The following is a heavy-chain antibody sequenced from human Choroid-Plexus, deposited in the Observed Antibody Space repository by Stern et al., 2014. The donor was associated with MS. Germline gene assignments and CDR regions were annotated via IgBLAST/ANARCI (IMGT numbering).Heavy chain of an antibody. Sequence: QVQLVESGGGVVQPGRPLRLSCVVSGFTFGSCAMHWVRQAPGKGLGGVAGVSYDGSNKYYADSVKGRFTISRDNSQNTLYMQMSSLRPEDTAVYYCAKDRQYLTYFFDHWGQGSRVTVSS. CDR2: VSYDGSNK. V-gene: IGHV3-30*18. D-gene: IGHD2/OR15-2a*01. CDR3: AKDRQYLTYFFDH. J-gene: IGHJ5*02. CDR1: GFTFGSCA.